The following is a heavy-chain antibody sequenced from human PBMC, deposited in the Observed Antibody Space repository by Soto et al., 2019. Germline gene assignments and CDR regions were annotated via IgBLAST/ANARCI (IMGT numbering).Heavy chain of an antibody. CDR1: GGFISSGSYY. CDR2: IYYSGST. Sequence: PSETLSLTCTVSGGFISSGSYYWSWIRQPPGKGLEWIGYIYYSGSTNYNPSLKSRVTISVDTSKNQFSLKLSSVTAADTAVYYCARHSPEMTTTPGIHNWFDPWGQGTLVTVSS. J-gene: IGHJ5*02. D-gene: IGHD4-4*01. V-gene: IGHV4-61*01. CDR3: ARHSPEMTTTPGIHNWFDP.